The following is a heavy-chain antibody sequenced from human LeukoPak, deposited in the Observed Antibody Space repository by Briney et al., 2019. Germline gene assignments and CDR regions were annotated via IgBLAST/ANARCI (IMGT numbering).Heavy chain of an antibody. CDR1: GYTFTSYG. CDR3: ARAPDQQWLSN. J-gene: IGHJ4*02. D-gene: IGHD3-22*01. CDR2: ISAYNGNT. V-gene: IGHV1-8*01. Sequence: GASVKVSCKASGYTFTSYGISWVRQAPGQGLEWMGRISAYNGNTGYAQKFQGRVTMTRNTSISTAYMELSSLRSEDTAVYYCARAPDQQWLSNWGQGTLVTVSS.